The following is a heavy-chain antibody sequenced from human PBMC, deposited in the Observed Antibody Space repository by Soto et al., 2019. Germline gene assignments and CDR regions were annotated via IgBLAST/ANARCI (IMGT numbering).Heavy chain of an antibody. Sequence: QVQLVQSGAEVKKPGSSVKVSCKASGGTFSSYAISWVRQAPGQGLEWMGGIIPIFGTANYAQKFQGRVTINADESTSTAYMELSSLRSEDTAVYYCARGGAHYYDSSGYSGYYYGMDVWGQGTTVTVSS. CDR1: GGTFSSYA. CDR2: IIPIFGTA. J-gene: IGHJ6*02. V-gene: IGHV1-69*01. CDR3: ARGGAHYYDSSGYSGYYYGMDV. D-gene: IGHD3-22*01.